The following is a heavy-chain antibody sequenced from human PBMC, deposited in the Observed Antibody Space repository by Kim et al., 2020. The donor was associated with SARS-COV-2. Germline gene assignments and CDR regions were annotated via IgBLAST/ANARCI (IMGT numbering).Heavy chain of an antibody. J-gene: IGHJ4*02. D-gene: IGHD6-19*01. Sequence: GGSLRLSCSASGFTFSSYAMHWVRQAPGKGLEYVSAISSNGGSTYYADSVKGRFTISRDNSKNTLYLQMSSLRAEDTAVYYCVKGGSSSGWYYWGQGTLVTVSS. CDR2: ISSNGGST. V-gene: IGHV3-64D*06. CDR3: VKGGSSSGWYY. CDR1: GFTFSSYA.